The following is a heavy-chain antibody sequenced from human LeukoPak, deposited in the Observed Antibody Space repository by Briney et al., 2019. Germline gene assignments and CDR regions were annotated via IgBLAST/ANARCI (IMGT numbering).Heavy chain of an antibody. J-gene: IGHJ3*02. CDR3: ARGRAERWLQSQFYHDAFDI. Sequence: PSETLSLTCAVYGGSFSGYYWSWIRQPPGKGLEWIGEINHSGSTNYNPSLKSRVTISVDTSKNQFSLKLSSVTAADTAVYYCARGRAERWLQSQFYHDAFDIWGQGTMVTVSS. D-gene: IGHD5-24*01. CDR1: GGSFSGYY. CDR2: INHSGST. V-gene: IGHV4-34*01.